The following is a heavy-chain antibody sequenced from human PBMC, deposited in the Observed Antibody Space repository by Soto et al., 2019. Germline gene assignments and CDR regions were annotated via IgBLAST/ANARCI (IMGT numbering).Heavy chain of an antibody. CDR2: INPRNGDT. Sequence: QVQLVQSGAEVMKPGASVKVSCKASGYTFIDYYMHWMRQAPGQGLEWMGWINPRNGDTKYAHNFQDRVTMTRDASISTAYMELSRLTSDDTAVYYCTRGPSSGAFDYWGQGSLVTVSS. V-gene: IGHV1-2*02. CDR3: TRGPSSGAFDY. D-gene: IGHD3-22*01. J-gene: IGHJ4*02. CDR1: GYTFIDYY.